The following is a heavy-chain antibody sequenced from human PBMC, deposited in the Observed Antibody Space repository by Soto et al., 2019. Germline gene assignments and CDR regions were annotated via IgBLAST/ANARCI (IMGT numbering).Heavy chain of an antibody. CDR1: GGSISSYY. V-gene: IGHV4-59*01. D-gene: IGHD2-21*01. CDR3: ARLRGCSKPFDY. CDR2: IYYSGST. Sequence: PSETLSLTCTVSGGSISSYYWSWIRQPPGKGLEWIGYIYYSGSTNYNPSLKSRVTISVDTSKNQFSLKLSSVTAADTAVYYCARLRGCSKPFDYWGQGTLVTVSS. J-gene: IGHJ4*02.